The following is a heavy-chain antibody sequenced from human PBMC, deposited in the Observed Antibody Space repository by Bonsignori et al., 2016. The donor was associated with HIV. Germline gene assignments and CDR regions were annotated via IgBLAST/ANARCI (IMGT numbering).Heavy chain of an antibody. J-gene: IGHJ4*02. CDR3: ARGGGIRFLEWNRYYFDY. V-gene: IGHV4-34*01. D-gene: IGHD3-3*01. CDR2: INHSGST. Sequence: WIRQPPGKGLEWIGEINHSGSTNYNPSLKSRVTISVDTSKNQLSLKLSSVTAADTAVYYCARGGGIRFLEWNRYYFDYWGQGTLVTVSS.